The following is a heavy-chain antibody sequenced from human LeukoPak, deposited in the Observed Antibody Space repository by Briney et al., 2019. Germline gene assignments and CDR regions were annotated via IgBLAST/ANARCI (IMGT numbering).Heavy chain of an antibody. J-gene: IGHJ5*02. CDR3: ARDPGVVRGVIYTHWFDP. Sequence: SETLSLTCTVSGGSISSYYWSWIRQPPGKGLEWIGYIYYSGSTNYNPSLKSRVTISVDTSKNQFSLKLSSVTAADTAVYYCARDPGVVRGVIYTHWFDPWGQGTLVTVSS. CDR1: GGSISSYY. CDR2: IYYSGST. V-gene: IGHV4-59*01. D-gene: IGHD3-10*01.